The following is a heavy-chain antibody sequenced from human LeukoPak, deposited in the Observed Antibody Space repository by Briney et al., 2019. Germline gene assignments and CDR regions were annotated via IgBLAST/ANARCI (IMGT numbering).Heavy chain of an antibody. J-gene: IGHJ6*02. D-gene: IGHD2-21*01. CDR3: ARGGGGGTYYYFGMDV. V-gene: IGHV1-18*01. CDR1: GYTFTSYG. CDR2: ISTYNGNT. Sequence: ASAKDSCKASGYTFTSYGISWVRQAPGQGLEWMGWISTYNGNTNYAQNLQGRVTMTSDTSTSTAYMELRSLRSDDTAVYYCARGGGGGTYYYFGMDVWGQGTTVTVSS.